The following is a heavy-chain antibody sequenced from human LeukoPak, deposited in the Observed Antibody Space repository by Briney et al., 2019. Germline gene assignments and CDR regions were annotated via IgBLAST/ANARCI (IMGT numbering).Heavy chain of an antibody. CDR3: ARGRAAAGTSSAFDI. CDR1: GFTFSSYE. Sequence: GGSLRLSCVASGFTFSSYEMNWARHAPGKGREWVSYISESGSPIYNADSVKGRFTISRDNSKNSLYLQMNSLRAEDTAVYYCARGRAAAGTSSAFDIWGQGTMVTVSS. CDR2: ISESGSPI. D-gene: IGHD6-13*01. V-gene: IGHV3-48*03. J-gene: IGHJ3*02.